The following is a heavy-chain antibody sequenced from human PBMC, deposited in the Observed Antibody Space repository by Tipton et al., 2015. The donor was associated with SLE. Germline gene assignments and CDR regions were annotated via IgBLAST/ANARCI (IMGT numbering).Heavy chain of an antibody. D-gene: IGHD3-10*01. Sequence: PGLVKPSETLSLTCTVSGGPLTGDYWSWIRQHPGKGLEWIGYIYYSGSTYYNPSLKSRLTISVDTSKNQFSLKLSSVTAADTAVYYCARGRVDYYGSGSYYNDYYYMDVWGKGTTVTVSS. CDR1: GGPLTGDY. J-gene: IGHJ6*03. CDR3: ARGRVDYYGSGSYYNDYYYMDV. V-gene: IGHV4-31*03. CDR2: IYYSGST.